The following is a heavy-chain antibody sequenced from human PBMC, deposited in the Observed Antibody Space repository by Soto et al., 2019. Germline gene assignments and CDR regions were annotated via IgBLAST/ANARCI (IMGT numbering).Heavy chain of an antibody. J-gene: IGHJ5*02. CDR1: GGSFSGYY. CDR2: INHSGST. V-gene: IGHV4-34*01. D-gene: IGHD2-2*01. Sequence: SETLSLTCAVDGGSFSGYYWSWIRQPPGKGLEWIGEINHSGSTNYNPSLKSRVTISVDTSKNQFSLKLSSVTAADTAVYYCARGQVVVVPAAINWFDPWGQGTLVTVSS. CDR3: ARGQVVVVPAAINWFDP.